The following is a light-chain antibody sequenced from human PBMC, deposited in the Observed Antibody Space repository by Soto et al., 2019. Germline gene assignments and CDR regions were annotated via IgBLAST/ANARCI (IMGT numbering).Light chain of an antibody. CDR3: CSYAGSSTWV. Sequence: QSALTQPASVSGSPGQSITVSCTGVSGDVGGYYLVSWYQHHPGKAPKLMIYEGSKRPSGVSNRFSGSKSGNTASLTISGLQAEDEADYYCCSYAGSSTWVFGGGTKLTVL. V-gene: IGLV2-23*01. CDR2: EGS. J-gene: IGLJ3*02. CDR1: SGDVGGYYL.